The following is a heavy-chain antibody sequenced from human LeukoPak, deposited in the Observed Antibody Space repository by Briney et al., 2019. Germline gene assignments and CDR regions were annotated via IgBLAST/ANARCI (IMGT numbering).Heavy chain of an antibody. Sequence: GGSLRLSCAASGFTVSSNYMSWVRQAPGKGLEWVSVIHSGGSTYYADSVKGRFTISRDNSKNTLYLQMNSLRAEDTAVYYCAREVGGDYFDYWGQGTLVTVSS. CDR1: GFTVSSNY. D-gene: IGHD4-17*01. V-gene: IGHV3-53*01. CDR2: IHSGGST. CDR3: AREVGGDYFDY. J-gene: IGHJ4*02.